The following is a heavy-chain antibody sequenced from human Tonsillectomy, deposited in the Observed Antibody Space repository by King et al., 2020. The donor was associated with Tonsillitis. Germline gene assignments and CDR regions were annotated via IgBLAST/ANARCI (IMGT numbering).Heavy chain of an antibody. V-gene: IGHV1-18*01. Sequence: QLVQSGAEVKKPGASVKVSCKASGYTFTSYGISWVRQAPGQGLEWMGWISAYNGNTNYAQKLQGRVTMTTEKSTSTAYMELRSLRSDDTAVYYCARDLKGDFWGGYYGARGRGGFDIWGQGTMVTVSS. D-gene: IGHD3-3*01. J-gene: IGHJ3*02. CDR1: GYTFTSYG. CDR3: ARDLKGDFWGGYYGARGRGGFDI. CDR2: ISAYNGNT.